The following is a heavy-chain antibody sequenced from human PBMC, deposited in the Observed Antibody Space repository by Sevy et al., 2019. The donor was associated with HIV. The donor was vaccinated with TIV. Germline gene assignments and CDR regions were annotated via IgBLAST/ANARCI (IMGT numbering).Heavy chain of an antibody. CDR1: GGTFSSYA. Sequence: ASVKVSCKASGGTFSSYAISWVRQAPGQGLEWMGGIIPIFGTANYAQKFQGRVTITADESTSTAYMELSSLRSEDTALYYCARGGIQLWLHPIDYWGQGTLVTVSS. V-gene: IGHV1-69*13. J-gene: IGHJ4*02. CDR2: IIPIFGTA. D-gene: IGHD5-18*01. CDR3: ARGGIQLWLHPIDY.